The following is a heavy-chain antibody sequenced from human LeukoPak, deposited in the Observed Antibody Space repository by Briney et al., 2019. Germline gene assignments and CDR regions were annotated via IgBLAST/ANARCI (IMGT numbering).Heavy chain of an antibody. J-gene: IGHJ5*02. CDR2: INPNSGGT. CDR3: ARRPRGYDSSGFSGTIGAPFDP. V-gene: IGHV1-2*02. CDR1: GYTFTGYY. Sequence: ASVKASCKASGYTFTGYYMHWVRQAPGQGLEWMGWINPNSGGTNYAQKFQGRVTMTRDTSISTAYMELSRLRSDDTAVYYCARRPRGYDSSGFSGTIGAPFDPWGQGTLVTVSS. D-gene: IGHD3-22*01.